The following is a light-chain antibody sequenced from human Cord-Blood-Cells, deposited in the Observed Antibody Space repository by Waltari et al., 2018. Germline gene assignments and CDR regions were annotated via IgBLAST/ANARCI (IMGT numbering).Light chain of an antibody. Sequence: DTQMTQSPSSPSASVGDRVTITCRASQSIRSYLNWYQQKPGKDPKLLIYAASSLQSGFPSRFSGSGSGTDFTLTISSLQPEDFATYYCQQSYSTPPTFGGGTKVEIK. CDR3: QQSYSTPPT. CDR1: QSIRSY. V-gene: IGKV1-39*01. CDR2: AAS. J-gene: IGKJ4*01.